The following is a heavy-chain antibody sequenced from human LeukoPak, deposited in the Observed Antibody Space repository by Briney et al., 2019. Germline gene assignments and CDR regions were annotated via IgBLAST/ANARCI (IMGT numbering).Heavy chain of an antibody. J-gene: IGHJ4*02. Sequence: GASVTVSCKAFGYTFTGYYMHWVRQAPGQGLEWMGWINPNSGDTKYAQKFQGRVTMTRDTSISTAYMELSRLRSDDTAVYYCATQRGSYLWGTDFDYWGQGTLVTVSS. D-gene: IGHD3-16*01. CDR2: INPNSGDT. V-gene: IGHV1-2*02. CDR1: GYTFTGYY. CDR3: ATQRGSYLWGTDFDY.